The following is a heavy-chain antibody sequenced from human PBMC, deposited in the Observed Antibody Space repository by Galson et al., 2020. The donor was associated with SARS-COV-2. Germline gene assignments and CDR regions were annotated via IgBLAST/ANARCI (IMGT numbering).Heavy chain of an antibody. CDR2: ISGGGDDT. CDR3: AKAESSLPRNGMDV. Sequence: GESLKISCAASGFIFSVYAMSWVRQAPGKGLEWVSTISGGGDDTYYSDSVKGRFTISRDNSKNMMYLKINSLRADDTATYYCAKAESSLPRNGMDVWGQGTTVTVSS. CDR1: GFIFSVYA. J-gene: IGHJ6*02. V-gene: IGHV3-23*01.